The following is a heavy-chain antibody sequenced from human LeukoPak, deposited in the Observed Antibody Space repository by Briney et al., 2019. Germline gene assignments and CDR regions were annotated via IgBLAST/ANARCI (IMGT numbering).Heavy chain of an antibody. CDR3: ARASRTMIVGRQKRGLDY. V-gene: IGHV3-21*01. CDR1: GFTFSNYN. Sequence: GGSLRLSCAASGFTFSNYNMNWVRQAPGKGLEWVSSIRSSTTYVYYADSVEGRFTISRDNAKNSLYLQMNSLRAEDTAVYYCARASRTMIVGRQKRGLDYWGQGTLVTVSS. CDR2: IRSSTTYV. D-gene: IGHD3-22*01. J-gene: IGHJ4*02.